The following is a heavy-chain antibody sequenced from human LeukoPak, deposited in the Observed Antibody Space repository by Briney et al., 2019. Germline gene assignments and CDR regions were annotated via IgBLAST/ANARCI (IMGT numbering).Heavy chain of an antibody. D-gene: IGHD6-13*01. CDR2: IYYSGST. V-gene: IGHV4-39*07. CDR3: ARGYSSSWYNFDY. J-gene: IGHJ4*02. CDR1: GGSISSSGYY. Sequence: SETLSLTCTVSGGSISSSGYYWGWIRQPPGKGLEWIASIYYSGSTYYNPSLKSRVTISVDTSKNQFSLKLSSVTAADTAVYYCARGYSSSWYNFDYWGQGTLVTVSS.